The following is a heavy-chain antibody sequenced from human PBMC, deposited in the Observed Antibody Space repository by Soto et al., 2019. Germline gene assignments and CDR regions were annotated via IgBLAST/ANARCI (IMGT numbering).Heavy chain of an antibody. CDR2: IFPGDSDT. CDR3: ARSSSSYHGSLDV. CDR1: GYSFTSYW. J-gene: IGHJ6*02. Sequence: SLKISCKGSGYSFTSYWIGWVRQMPGKGLEWMGTIFPGDSDTRYSPPFQGQVTISADESISTAYLQWSSLKASDTAMYFCARSSSSYHGSLDVWGQGTTVTVSS. V-gene: IGHV5-51*01. D-gene: IGHD3-22*01.